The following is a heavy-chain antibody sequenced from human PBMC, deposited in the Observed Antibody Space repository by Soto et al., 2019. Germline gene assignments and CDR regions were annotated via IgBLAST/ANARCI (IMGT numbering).Heavy chain of an antibody. V-gene: IGHV1-18*01. CDR2: ISAYNGNT. CDR1: GYTFTSYG. CDR3: ARDSDYSNYESIDY. J-gene: IGHJ4*02. D-gene: IGHD4-4*01. Sequence: GASLKVSCKASGYTFTSYGISWVRQAPGQGLEWMGWISAYNGNTNYAQKLQGRVTMTTDTSTSTAYMELRSLRSDDTAVYYCARDSDYSNYESIDYWGQGNLVTVSS.